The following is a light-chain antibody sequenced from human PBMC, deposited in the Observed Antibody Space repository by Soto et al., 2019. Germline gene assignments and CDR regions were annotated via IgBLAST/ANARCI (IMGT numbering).Light chain of an antibody. V-gene: IGKV3-20*01. CDR1: QSFRSSY. CDR2: GAS. Sequence: EIVLTQSPGTLSLSPGERATLSCRASQSFRSSYLAWYQQKPGRAPRLLIYGASSRATGIPDRFSGSGSGTDFTLTISRLEPEDFAVYYCQQYGSSPLTFGGGTKVEIK. J-gene: IGKJ4*01. CDR3: QQYGSSPLT.